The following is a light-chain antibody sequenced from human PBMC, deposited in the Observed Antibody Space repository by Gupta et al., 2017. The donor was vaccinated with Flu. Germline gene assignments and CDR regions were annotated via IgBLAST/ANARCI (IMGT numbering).Light chain of an antibody. J-gene: IGKJ1*01. CDR3: MQATYWPRT. CDR1: QALVNSDGTIY. CDR2: KVS. V-gene: IGKV2-30*01. Sequence: DVTVTQSPLFLPVILGQAASISCNTSQALVNSDGTIYFNWFQQRPGQSPRRLLYKVSNRDSGVPDRFSGSGSGSHFTLKISGVEAEDVGIYYCMQATYWPRTFGQGTRVEI.